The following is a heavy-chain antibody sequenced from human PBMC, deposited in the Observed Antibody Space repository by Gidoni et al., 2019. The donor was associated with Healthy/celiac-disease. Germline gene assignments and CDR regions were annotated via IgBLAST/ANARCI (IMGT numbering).Heavy chain of an antibody. CDR1: GGSISSYY. Sequence: QVQLQESGPGLVKPSETLSLTCTVSGGSISSYYCSWIRQPPGKGLEWIGYIYYSGSTNYNPSLKSRVTISVDTSKNQFSLKLSSVTAADTAVYYCARAYRSIAARNYFDYWGQGTLVTVSS. CDR2: IYYSGST. J-gene: IGHJ4*02. V-gene: IGHV4-59*01. CDR3: ARAYRSIAARNYFDY. D-gene: IGHD6-6*01.